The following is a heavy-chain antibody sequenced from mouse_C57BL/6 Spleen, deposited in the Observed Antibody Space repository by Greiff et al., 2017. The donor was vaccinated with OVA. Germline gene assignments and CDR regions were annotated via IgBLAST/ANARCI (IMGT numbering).Heavy chain of an antibody. V-gene: IGHV1-20*01. CDR1: GYSFTGYF. CDR3: ARGVTTGYYAMDY. J-gene: IGHJ4*01. CDR2: INPYNGDT. D-gene: IGHD2-2*01. Sequence: EVQLQESGPELVKPGDSVKISCKASGYSFTGYFMNWVMQSHGKSLEWIGRINPYNGDTFYNQKFKGKATLTVDKSSSTAHMELRSLTSEDSAVYYCARGVTTGYYAMDYWGQGTSVTVSS.